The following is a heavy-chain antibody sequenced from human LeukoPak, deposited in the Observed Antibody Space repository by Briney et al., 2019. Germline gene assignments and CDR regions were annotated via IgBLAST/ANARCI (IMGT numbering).Heavy chain of an antibody. V-gene: IGHV3-74*01. J-gene: IGHJ4*02. CDR3: ARERGGYGPTTTDY. D-gene: IGHD5-18*01. CDR2: IDIDGSST. CDR1: GFTFRTSW. Sequence: PGGSLRLSCAASGFTFRTSWMHWVRQVPGKGPVWVSRIDIDGSSTIYADSVMGRFTISRDNAKNTLYLQMNSLRAEDTAVYYCARERGGYGPTTTDYWGQGTLVTVSS.